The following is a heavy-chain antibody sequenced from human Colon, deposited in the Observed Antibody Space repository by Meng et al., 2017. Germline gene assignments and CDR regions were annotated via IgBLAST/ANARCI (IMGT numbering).Heavy chain of an antibody. J-gene: IGHJ4*02. CDR1: GFTFSSYA. Sequence: SLKISCAASGFTFSSYAMHCVRQAPGNGLEWVAVISYDGSNKYYADSVKGRFTISRDNSKNTLYLQMNSLRAEDTAVYYCARTLGAAAGTRYLDYWGQGTLVTVSS. CDR3: ARTLGAAAGTRYLDY. CDR2: ISYDGSNK. D-gene: IGHD6-13*01. V-gene: IGHV3-30*04.